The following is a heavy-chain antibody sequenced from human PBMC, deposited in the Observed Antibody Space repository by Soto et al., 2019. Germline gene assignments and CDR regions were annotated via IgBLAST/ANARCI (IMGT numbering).Heavy chain of an antibody. V-gene: IGHV2-70*04. D-gene: IGHD6-13*01. CDR1: GFSLSTSGMR. CDR3: ARSIVAAGNRWFDP. J-gene: IGHJ5*02. CDR2: IDWDDDK. Sequence: SGPTLVNPIQTLTLTCTFSGFSLSTSGMRVSWIRQPPGKALEWLARIDWDDDKLYSTSLKTRLTISKDTSKNQVVLTMTNMDPVDTATYYCARSIVAAGNRWFDPWGQGTLVTV.